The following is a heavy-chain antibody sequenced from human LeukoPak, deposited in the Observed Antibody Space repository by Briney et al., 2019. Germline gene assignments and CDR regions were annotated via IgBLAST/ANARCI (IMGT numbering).Heavy chain of an antibody. CDR1: GFTFSSYG. CDR2: VISRSHGGTI. J-gene: IGHJ3*02. D-gene: IGHD5-18*01. CDR3: ATSNTAGGAFDI. Sequence: GRSLRLSCAVSGFTFSSYGLHWVRQAPGKGLEWVGRVISRSHGGTIDYAAPVIGRFTISRDDSEDTLYLQMNSLKTEDTAVYYCATSNTAGGAFDIWGQGTMVTVSS. V-gene: IGHV3-15*01.